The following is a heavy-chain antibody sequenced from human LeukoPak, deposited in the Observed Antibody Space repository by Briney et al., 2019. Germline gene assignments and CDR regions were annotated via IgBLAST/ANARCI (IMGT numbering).Heavy chain of an antibody. Sequence: PSETLSLTCTVSGGSISSSSYYWGWIRQPPGKGLEWIGSIYYSGSTYYNPSLKSRVTISVDTSKNQFSLKLSSVTAADTAVYYCARGRGIAAAGEDYWGQGTLVTVSS. V-gene: IGHV4-39*07. CDR2: IYYSGST. J-gene: IGHJ4*02. CDR3: ARGRGIAAAGEDY. CDR1: GGSISSSSYY. D-gene: IGHD6-13*01.